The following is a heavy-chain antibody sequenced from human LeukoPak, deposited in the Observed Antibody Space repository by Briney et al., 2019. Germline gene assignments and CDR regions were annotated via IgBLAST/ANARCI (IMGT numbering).Heavy chain of an antibody. CDR3: AREWGLIAVAGGPGY. V-gene: IGHV3-33*04. J-gene: IGHJ4*02. D-gene: IGHD2-21*01. CDR1: VFTFSKDS. CDR2: IWYDGHNK. Sequence: GGGLRVSPVASVFTFSKDSMHSVPHAPGKGLQWLALIWYDGHNKYYADAVKGRFTIPRDKSKNTQFLEMNDLKAADTEVYYCAREWGLIAVAGGPGYWGQGTLVTV.